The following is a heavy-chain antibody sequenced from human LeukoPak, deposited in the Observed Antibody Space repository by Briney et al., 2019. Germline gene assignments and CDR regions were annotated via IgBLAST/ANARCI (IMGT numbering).Heavy chain of an antibody. CDR2: IYYSGST. V-gene: IGHV4-59*01. Sequence: SETLFLTFTASGGSIRTYYWSWIRQPPGKGLEYIGYIYYSGSTNYNPSLKSRVTMSLDTSKNQFSLKLSSVTAADTAVYYCAREEVPHGFDIWGQGTMVTVSS. J-gene: IGHJ3*02. CDR1: GGSIRTYY. CDR3: AREEVPHGFDI.